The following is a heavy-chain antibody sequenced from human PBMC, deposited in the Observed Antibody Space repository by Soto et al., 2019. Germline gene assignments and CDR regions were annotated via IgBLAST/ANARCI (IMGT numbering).Heavy chain of an antibody. CDR1: GFTFSSYA. D-gene: IGHD5-12*01. V-gene: IGHV3-23*01. Sequence: EVQLLESGGGLIQPGGSLRLSCAAPGFTFSSYAMSWVRQAPGKGLEWVSAISGSGGSTYYADSVKGRFTISRDNSKNTLYLQMNSLRAEDTAVYYCAKDGSGYDYYYYYGMDVWGQGTTVTVSS. J-gene: IGHJ6*02. CDR3: AKDGSGYDYYYYYGMDV. CDR2: ISGSGGST.